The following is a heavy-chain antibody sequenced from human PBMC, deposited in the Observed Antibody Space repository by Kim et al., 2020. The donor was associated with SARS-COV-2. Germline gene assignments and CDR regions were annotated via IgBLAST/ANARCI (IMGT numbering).Heavy chain of an antibody. D-gene: IGHD3-10*01. CDR1: GFTFDDYG. J-gene: IGHJ5*02. Sequence: GGSLRLSCAASGFTFDDYGMSWVRQAPGKGLEWVSGINWNGGSTGYADSVKGRFTISRDNAKNSLYLQMNSLRAEDTALYYCAREVNIITMVRGVIKEFNWFDPWGQGTLVTVSS. CDR2: INWNGGST. V-gene: IGHV3-20*04. CDR3: AREVNIITMVRGVIKEFNWFDP.